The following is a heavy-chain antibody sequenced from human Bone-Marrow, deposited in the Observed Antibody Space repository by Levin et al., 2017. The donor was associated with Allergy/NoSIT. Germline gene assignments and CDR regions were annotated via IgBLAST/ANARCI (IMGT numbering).Heavy chain of an antibody. CDR1: GFTFTSHG. CDR3: AKTFGSGGLVDSYGLDV. Sequence: PGGSLRLSCAASGFTFTSHGIHWVRQAPGKGLEWVALISYDGTHKDYVDSVRGRFTISRDSSKRTVSLQMNSLRPEDTAIYYCAKTFGSGGLVDSYGLDVWGQGTTVTVSS. J-gene: IGHJ6*02. CDR2: ISYDGTHK. D-gene: IGHD3-10*01. V-gene: IGHV3-30*18.